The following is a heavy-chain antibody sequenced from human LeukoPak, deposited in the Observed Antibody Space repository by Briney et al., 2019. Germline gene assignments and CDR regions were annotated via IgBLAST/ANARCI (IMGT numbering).Heavy chain of an antibody. Sequence: GGSLGLSCAASGFTVSSNYMSWVRQAPGKGLEWVSVIYSGGSTYYADSVKGRFTTSRDNSKNTLYLQMNSLRAEDTAVYYCARSRVLWFGSYGMDVWGQGTTVTVSS. CDR2: IYSGGST. CDR1: GFTVSSNY. V-gene: IGHV3-66*01. CDR3: ARSRVLWFGSYGMDV. D-gene: IGHD3-10*01. J-gene: IGHJ6*02.